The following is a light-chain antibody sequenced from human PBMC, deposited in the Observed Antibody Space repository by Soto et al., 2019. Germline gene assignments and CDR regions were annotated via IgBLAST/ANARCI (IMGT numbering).Light chain of an antibody. CDR2: EVS. V-gene: IGLV2-8*01. Sequence: QSALTQPPSASGSPGQSVTISCTGTSSDVGAYKYVSWYQQYPGKAPKLMIYEVSKRPSGVPDRFSGSKSGNTASLTVSGLHAEDEADYYCTSYVGSNIWVFGGRTKLTVL. J-gene: IGLJ3*02. CDR3: TSYVGSNIWV. CDR1: SSDVGAYKY.